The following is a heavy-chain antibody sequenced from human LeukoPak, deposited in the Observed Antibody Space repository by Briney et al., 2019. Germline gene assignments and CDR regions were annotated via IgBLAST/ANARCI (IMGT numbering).Heavy chain of an antibody. CDR1: GYTFTSYD. CDR3: ARARARIAAAGTNWFDP. D-gene: IGHD6-13*01. J-gene: IGHJ5*02. Sequence: GASVKVSCKASGYTFTSYDINWVRQATGRGLEWMGWMNPNSGNTGYAQKFQGRVTITRNTSISTAYMELSSLRSEDTAVYYCARARARIAAAGTNWFDPWGQGTLVTVSS. V-gene: IGHV1-8*01. CDR2: MNPNSGNT.